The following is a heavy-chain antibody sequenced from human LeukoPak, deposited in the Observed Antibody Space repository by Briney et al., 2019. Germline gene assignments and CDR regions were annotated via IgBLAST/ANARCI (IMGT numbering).Heavy chain of an antibody. V-gene: IGHV3-64D*06. CDR1: GFTFSDYA. CDR2: INSNGLST. D-gene: IGHD5-24*01. CDR3: VKELQTITSPFDY. J-gene: IGHJ4*02. Sequence: GGSLRLSCSASGFTFSDYAMHWVRQAPGKGLQYVLAINSNGLSTYYTDSAKGRFTISRDNSRNTVYLRMSSLRAEDTAVYYCVKELQTITSPFDYWGQGTLVTVSS.